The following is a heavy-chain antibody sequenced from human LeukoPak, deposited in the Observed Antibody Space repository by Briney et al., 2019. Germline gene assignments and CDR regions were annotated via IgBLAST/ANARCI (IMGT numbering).Heavy chain of an antibody. V-gene: IGHV3-74*01. Sequence: GGSLRLSCAASGFTFSSHWMHWVRQAPGKGLVWVSGINDDGRSTSYADSVKGRFTISRDNAKNTLYLQMNSLRAEDTAVYYCARDATGTRPLDYWGQGTLVTVSS. J-gene: IGHJ4*02. D-gene: IGHD1-1*01. CDR1: GFTFSSHW. CDR3: ARDATGTRPLDY. CDR2: INDDGRST.